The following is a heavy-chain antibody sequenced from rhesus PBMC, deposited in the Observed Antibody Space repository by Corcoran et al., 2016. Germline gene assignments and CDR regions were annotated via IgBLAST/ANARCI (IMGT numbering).Heavy chain of an antibody. CDR2: IYGSDSST. CDR3: ASGEAAGVLDV. D-gene: IGHD6-13*01. CDR1: GCSVSSTSYY. Sequence: QVQLQESGPGLVKPSETLSLTCSVSGCSVSSTSYYLSWIRHASGKGLEWFGYIYGSDSSTNYNPSLKSRVTLSVDTSKNQFSLNLSSVTAADTAVYYCASGEAAGVLDVWGRGVLVTVSS. J-gene: IGHJ5-2*02. V-gene: IGHV4S11*01.